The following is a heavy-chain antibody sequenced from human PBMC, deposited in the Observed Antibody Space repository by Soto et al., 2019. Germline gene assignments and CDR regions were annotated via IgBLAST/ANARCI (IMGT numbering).Heavy chain of an antibody. Sequence: ASVKVSCKASGYTFTSYGISWVRQAPGQGLEWMGWISAYNGNTNYAQKLQGRVTMTTGTSTSTAYMELRSLRSDDTAVYYCARGGGYCTNGVCYIYYYYGMDVWGQGTTVTVSS. CDR1: GYTFTSYG. V-gene: IGHV1-18*01. D-gene: IGHD2-8*01. CDR2: ISAYNGNT. CDR3: ARGGGYCTNGVCYIYYYYGMDV. J-gene: IGHJ6*02.